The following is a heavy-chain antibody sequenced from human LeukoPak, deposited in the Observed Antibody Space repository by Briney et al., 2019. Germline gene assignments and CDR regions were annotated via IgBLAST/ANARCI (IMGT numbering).Heavy chain of an antibody. CDR1: GFTFSDYY. CDR2: ISGSGADI. J-gene: IGHJ4*02. Sequence: PGGSLRLSCAASGFTFSDYYMSWIRQAPGKGLECLSNISGSGADINYVDSVKGRFTISRDNTKNSLYLQMDNLRAEDTAVYYCARYARVFDYWGQGTLVTVSS. CDR3: ARYARVFDY. V-gene: IGHV3-11*01.